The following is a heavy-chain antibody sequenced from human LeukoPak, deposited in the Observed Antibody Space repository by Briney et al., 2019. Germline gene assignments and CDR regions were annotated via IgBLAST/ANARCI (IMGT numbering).Heavy chain of an antibody. Sequence: SETLSLTCTVSGGSVSSGSYYWSWIRQPPGKGLEWIGYIYYSGSTNYNPSLKSRVTISVDTSKNQFSLKLSSVTAADTAVYYCARAHRPLFGEGYYNYGMDVWGQGTTVTVSS. CDR1: GGSVSSGSYY. CDR3: ARAHRPLFGEGYYNYGMDV. V-gene: IGHV4-61*01. CDR2: IYYSGST. J-gene: IGHJ6*02. D-gene: IGHD3-10*01.